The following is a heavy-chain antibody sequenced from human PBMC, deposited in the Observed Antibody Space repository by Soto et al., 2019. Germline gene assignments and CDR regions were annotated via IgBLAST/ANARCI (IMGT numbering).Heavy chain of an antibody. J-gene: IGHJ4*02. V-gene: IGHV4-31*03. Sequence: PSETLSLTCTVSGGSISSGGYYWSWIRQHPGKGLEWIGYIYYSGSTYYNPSLKSRVTISVDTSKNQFSLKLSSVTAADRAVYYCAREDKEHYYDSSGFDYWGQGTLVTVSS. CDR2: IYYSGST. D-gene: IGHD3-22*01. CDR1: GGSISSGGYY. CDR3: AREDKEHYYDSSGFDY.